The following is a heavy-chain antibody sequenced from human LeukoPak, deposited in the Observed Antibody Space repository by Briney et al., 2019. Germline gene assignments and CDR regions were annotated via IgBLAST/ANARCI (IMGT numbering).Heavy chain of an antibody. V-gene: IGHV3-7*01. Sequence: GGSLRLSCAASGFTFSSYGMSWVRQAPGKGLEWVANIKQDGSDEYYVDSVKGRFTISRDNAKNSLYLQMNSLRAEDTAVYYCARETMYYYYMDVWGKGTTVTISS. CDR1: GFTFSSYG. J-gene: IGHJ6*03. D-gene: IGHD3-3*01. CDR3: ARETMYYYYMDV. CDR2: IKQDGSDE.